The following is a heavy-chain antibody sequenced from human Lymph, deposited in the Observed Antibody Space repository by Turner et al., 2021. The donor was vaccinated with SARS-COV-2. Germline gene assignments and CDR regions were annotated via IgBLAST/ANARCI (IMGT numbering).Heavy chain of an antibody. CDR3: SRVVVLRRAYFDY. D-gene: IGHD2-8*01. J-gene: IGHJ4*02. CDR2: IYYSGST. V-gene: IGHV4-30-4*01. CDR1: GGSISSGDYY. Sequence: QVQLQESGPGLVTPSQTLFLTCLVSGGSISSGDYYWSWIRQPPGKGLEWIGYIYYSGSTYYNPSLKSRVTISVDTSKNQFSLKLSSVTAADTAVYYCSRVVVLRRAYFDYWGQGTLVTVSS.